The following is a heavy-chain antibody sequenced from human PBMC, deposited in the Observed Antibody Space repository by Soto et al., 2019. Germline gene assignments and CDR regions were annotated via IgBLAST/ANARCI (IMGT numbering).Heavy chain of an antibody. J-gene: IGHJ4*02. CDR3: ARAVARGGGFDY. Sequence: QVQLQESGPGLVKPSQTLSLTCNVSGGSISSGEYYWSWIRQPPGKGLEWIGYIYYSGSTYYNPSLKSRVTISGDTYKKQFSLKLISVTAADTAVYYCARAVARGGGFDYWGQGTLVTVSS. CDR1: GGSISSGEYY. V-gene: IGHV4-30-4*01. D-gene: IGHD2-15*01. CDR2: IYYSGST.